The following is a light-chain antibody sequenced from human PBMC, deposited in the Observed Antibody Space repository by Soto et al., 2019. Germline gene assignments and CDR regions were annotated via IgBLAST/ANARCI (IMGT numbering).Light chain of an antibody. CDR3: QQRHMWPIT. V-gene: IGKV3-20*01. CDR1: RTVTRNY. CDR2: GAS. Sequence: EIVLTQSPGTLSLSPGERATLSCRASRTVTRNYLAWHQQKPGQTPRLLVYGASSRATGIPDRFSGSGSGTDFTLPISRLEPEDFAVYYCQQRHMWPITFGQGTRLEIK. J-gene: IGKJ5*01.